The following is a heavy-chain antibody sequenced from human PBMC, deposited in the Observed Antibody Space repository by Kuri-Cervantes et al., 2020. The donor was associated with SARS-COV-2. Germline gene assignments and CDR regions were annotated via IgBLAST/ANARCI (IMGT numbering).Heavy chain of an antibody. CDR2: IIPISATA. Sequence: SVKVSCKASGGTFSSYAISWVRQAPGQGLEWMGGIIPISATANYAQRFQGRVTITADESTSTAYMELSSLRSEDTAVYYCARDQGYYDSNDYFDYWGQGTLVTVSS. CDR1: GGTFSSYA. D-gene: IGHD3-22*01. J-gene: IGHJ4*02. V-gene: IGHV1-69*13. CDR3: ARDQGYYDSNDYFDY.